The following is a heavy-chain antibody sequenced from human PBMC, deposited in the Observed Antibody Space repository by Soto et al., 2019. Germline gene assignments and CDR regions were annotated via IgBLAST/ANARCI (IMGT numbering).Heavy chain of an antibody. CDR3: ARVEAYYDSSGYFAFDI. CDR1: GYTFTSYY. J-gene: IGHJ3*02. D-gene: IGHD3-22*01. CDR2: INPSGGST. V-gene: IGHV1-46*01. Sequence: ASVKVSCKASGYTFTSYYMHWVRQAPGQGLEWMGIINPSGGSTSYAQKFQGRVTTTRDTSTSTVYMELSSLRSEDTAVYYCARVEAYYDSSGYFAFDIWGQGTMVTVSS.